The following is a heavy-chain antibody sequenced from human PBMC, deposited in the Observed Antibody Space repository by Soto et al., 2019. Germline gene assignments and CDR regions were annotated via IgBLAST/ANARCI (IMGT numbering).Heavy chain of an antibody. Sequence: QVQLQESGPGLVKPSETLSLTCTVSGGSVSSGSYYWSLIRQPPGKGLEWIGYIYYSGSTNYNPSLKSRVTISVDTSKNQFSLKLSSVTAADTAVYYCARAGLGDGSDYWGQGTLVTVSS. V-gene: IGHV4-61*01. D-gene: IGHD1-26*01. J-gene: IGHJ4*02. CDR3: ARAGLGDGSDY. CDR1: GGSVSSGSYY. CDR2: IYYSGST.